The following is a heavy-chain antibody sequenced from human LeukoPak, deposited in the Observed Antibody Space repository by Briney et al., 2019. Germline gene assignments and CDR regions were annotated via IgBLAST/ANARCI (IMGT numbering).Heavy chain of an antibody. CDR2: IYYSGST. CDR1: GGSISSSSYY. D-gene: IGHD4-17*01. CDR3: ARDQATTVTTPFDY. Sequence: SETLSLTCTVSGGSISSSSYYWGWIRQPPGKGLEWIGSIYYSGSTYYNPSLKSRVTISVDTSKNQFSLKLSSVTAADTAVYYCARDQATTVTTPFDYWGQGTLVTVSS. J-gene: IGHJ4*02. V-gene: IGHV4-39*07.